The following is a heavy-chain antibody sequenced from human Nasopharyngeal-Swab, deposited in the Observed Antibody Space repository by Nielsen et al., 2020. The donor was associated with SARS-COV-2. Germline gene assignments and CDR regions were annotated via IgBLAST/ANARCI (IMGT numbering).Heavy chain of an antibody. CDR3: AKGITMIGVVDGFDY. CDR1: GFTFSSYG. Sequence: GESLKISCAASGFTFSSYGMHWVRQAPGKGLEWVAVISYDGSNKYYADSVKGRFTISRDNSKNTLYLQMNSLRAEDTAVYYCAKGITMIGVVDGFDYWGQGTLVTVSS. D-gene: IGHD3-22*01. CDR2: ISYDGSNK. J-gene: IGHJ4*02. V-gene: IGHV3-30*18.